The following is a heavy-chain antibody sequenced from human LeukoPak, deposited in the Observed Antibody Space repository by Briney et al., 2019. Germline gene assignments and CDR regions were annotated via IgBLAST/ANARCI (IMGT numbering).Heavy chain of an antibody. CDR3: ARDGAARLLRYYYYMDL. D-gene: IGHD6-6*01. J-gene: IGHJ6*03. Sequence: PGGSLRLSCAGTRFKFSDKAMHWVRHAPGKGLEWVAVISYDGSNQNYADSVKGRFTISRDNSDNTQFLEMNSLRPEYTAVYYCARDGAARLLRYYYYMDLWGKGTTVTVSS. V-gene: IGHV3-30*03. CDR1: RFKFSDKA. CDR2: ISYDGSNQ.